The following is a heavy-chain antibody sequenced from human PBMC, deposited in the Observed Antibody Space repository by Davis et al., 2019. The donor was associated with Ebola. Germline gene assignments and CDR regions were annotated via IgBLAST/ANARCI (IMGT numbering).Heavy chain of an antibody. CDR1: GGSISSYY. CDR3: ARARHSSPSAYFDL. J-gene: IGHJ2*01. D-gene: IGHD6-13*01. CDR2: IYTSGST. V-gene: IGHV4-4*07. Sequence: PSETLSLTCTVSGGSISSYYWSWIRQPAGKGLEWIGRIYTSGSTNYNPSLKSRVTISVDTSKNQFSLKLSSVTAADTAVYYCARARHSSPSAYFDLWGRGTLVTVSS.